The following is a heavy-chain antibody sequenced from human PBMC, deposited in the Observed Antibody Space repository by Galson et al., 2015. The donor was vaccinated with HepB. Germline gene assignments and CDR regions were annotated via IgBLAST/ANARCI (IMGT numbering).Heavy chain of an antibody. J-gene: IGHJ4*02. CDR1: GFSFNTYA. CDR2: ISNDGSNK. Sequence: SLRLSCAASGFSFNTYAMHWVRQAPGKGLEWVAVISNDGSNKYYADSVKGRFILSRDNSKDTLYLQMNSLRAEDTALYYCASGSTGPTFGGVIIPSPFDYWGQGTLVTVST. CDR3: ASGSTGPTFGGVIIPSPFDY. V-gene: IGHV3-30-3*01. D-gene: IGHD3-16*02.